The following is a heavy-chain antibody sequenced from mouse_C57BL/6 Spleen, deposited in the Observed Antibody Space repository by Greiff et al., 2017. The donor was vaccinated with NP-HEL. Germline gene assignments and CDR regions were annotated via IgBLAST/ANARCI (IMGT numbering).Heavy chain of an antibody. Sequence: QVQLKQSGAELVRPGASVTLSCKASGYTFTDYEMHWVKQTPVHGLEWIGAIDPETGGTAYNQKFKGKAILTADKSSSTAYMELRSLTSEDSAVYYCTSPYGNFDYWGQGTTLTVSS. CDR1: GYTFTDYE. D-gene: IGHD2-1*01. CDR3: TSPYGNFDY. J-gene: IGHJ2*01. V-gene: IGHV1-15*01. CDR2: IDPETGGT.